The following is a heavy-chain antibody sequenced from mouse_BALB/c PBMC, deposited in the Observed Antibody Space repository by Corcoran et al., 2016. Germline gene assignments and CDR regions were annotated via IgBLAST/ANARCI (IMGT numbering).Heavy chain of an antibody. CDR1: GFNIKDTY. CDR3: ASDGSSSVAY. CDR2: IDPANGNT. Sequence: EVQLQQFGAELVKPGASVKLSCTASGFNIKDTYMHWVKQRPEQGLEWSGWIDPANGNTKYETKFQGKATITADTSSNTAYLQLSRLTSEDTAVYYCASDGSSSVAYWGQGTLVTVSA. D-gene: IGHD1-1*01. J-gene: IGHJ3*01. V-gene: IGHV14-3*02.